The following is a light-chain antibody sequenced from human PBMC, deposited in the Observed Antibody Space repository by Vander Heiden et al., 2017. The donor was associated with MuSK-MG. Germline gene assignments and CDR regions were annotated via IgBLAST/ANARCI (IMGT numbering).Light chain of an antibody. CDR2: QDT. CDR3: QAWDSSVV. Sequence: SSELTQPPSLSVSPGQTASITGSADKLGDKYACRYRQKPGQSPVLLSYQDTKRPSGIPERFSGSNSGNTATLTISGTQAMDEADYYCQAWDSSVVFGGGTKLTVL. CDR1: KLGDKY. V-gene: IGLV3-1*01. J-gene: IGLJ2*01.